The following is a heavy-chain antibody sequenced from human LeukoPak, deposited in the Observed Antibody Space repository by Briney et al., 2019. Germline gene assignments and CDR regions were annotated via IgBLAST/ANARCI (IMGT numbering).Heavy chain of an antibody. CDR3: ARGAYSSGWYGSFDY. CDR1: GFTFDDYG. CDR2: INWNGGSK. J-gene: IGHJ4*02. V-gene: IGHV3-20*04. D-gene: IGHD6-19*01. Sequence: PGGSLRLSCAASGFTFDDYGMSWVRQAPGKGLEWVSGINWNGGSKGYADSVKGRFTISRDNAKDSLYLQLNSLRAEDTALYYFARGAYSSGWYGSFDYWGQGTLVTVSS.